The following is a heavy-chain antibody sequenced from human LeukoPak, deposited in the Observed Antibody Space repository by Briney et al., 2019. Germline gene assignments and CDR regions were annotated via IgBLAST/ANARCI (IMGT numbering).Heavy chain of an antibody. CDR1: GYTFTGYY. CDR2: INPSSGGT. CDR3: ARVQDSSVY. V-gene: IGHV1-2*02. D-gene: IGHD6-6*01. J-gene: IGHJ4*02. Sequence: ASVTVSCMASGYTFTGYYMHWVRPAPGQGLEWMGWINPSSGGTNYAQKFQGRVTMTRDTSISTAYMELSRLRSDDTAVYYCARVQDSSVYWGQGTLVTVSS.